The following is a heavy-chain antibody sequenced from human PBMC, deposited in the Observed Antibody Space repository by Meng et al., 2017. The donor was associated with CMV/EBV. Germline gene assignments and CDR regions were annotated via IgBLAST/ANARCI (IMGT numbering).Heavy chain of an antibody. V-gene: IGHV5-10-1*01. CDR2: IDPSDSYT. CDR3: ARGSGGATG. CDR1: GYSFTSYW. J-gene: IGHJ4*02. D-gene: IGHD1-26*01. Sequence: LSIACNGSGYSFTSYWISWVRQMPGKCLEWMGRIDPSDSYTNYSPSFKGHVTISADKSISTAYLQWSSLKASDTAMYYCARGSGGATGWGQGTLVTVSS.